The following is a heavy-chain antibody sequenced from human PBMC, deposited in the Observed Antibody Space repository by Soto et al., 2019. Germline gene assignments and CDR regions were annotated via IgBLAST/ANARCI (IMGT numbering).Heavy chain of an antibody. J-gene: IGHJ4*02. D-gene: IGHD3-3*01. Sequence: QVQLQESGPGLVKPSQTLSLTCTVSGGSMSSGDYYWSWIRQPPGKGLEWIGYIYYNGNTYYNPSLKSRVTISVDTSKNQFSLRLTSVTAADTAVYYCARRGDFWTGFEFDYWGQGTLVTVSS. CDR1: GGSMSSGDYY. V-gene: IGHV4-30-4*01. CDR2: IYYNGNT. CDR3: ARRGDFWTGFEFDY.